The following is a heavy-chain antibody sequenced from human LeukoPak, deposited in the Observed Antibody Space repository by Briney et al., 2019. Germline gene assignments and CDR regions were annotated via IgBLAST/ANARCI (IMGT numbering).Heavy chain of an antibody. CDR2: ISGSAGST. D-gene: IGHD5-18*01. V-gene: IGHV3-23*01. J-gene: IGHJ4*02. CDR3: AKGPHTSPFDY. Sequence: GGSLRLSCAASGFTFSSYAMSWVRQAPGKGLERVSTISGSAGSTYYADSVKGRFTISRDNSKNTLNLQMNSLRAEDTAVYYCAKGPHTSPFDYWGQGTLVTVSS. CDR1: GFTFSSYA.